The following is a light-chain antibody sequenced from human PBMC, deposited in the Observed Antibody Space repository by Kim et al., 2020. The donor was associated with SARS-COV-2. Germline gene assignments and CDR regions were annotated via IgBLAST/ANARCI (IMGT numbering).Light chain of an antibody. CDR1: SSDVGGYND. Sequence: QSITITCTGTSSDVGGYNDVSWYQKHPGKAPKLMIYDVSNRPSGVSNRFSGSKSGNTASLTISGLQAEDEADYYCSSYTSSSTLGVFGTGTKVTVL. J-gene: IGLJ1*01. CDR2: DVS. CDR3: SSYTSSSTLGV. V-gene: IGLV2-14*03.